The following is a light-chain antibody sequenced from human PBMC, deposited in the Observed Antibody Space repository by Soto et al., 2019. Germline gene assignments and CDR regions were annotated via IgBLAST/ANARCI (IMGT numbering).Light chain of an antibody. Sequence: EIVMTQSPATLSVSPGESATLSCRASQNIRSHLAWYQLRPGQAPRLLIYASSTRATGIPARFSGSGSGTEFTLTISSLQSEDFATYYCLQDYNYPWTFGQGTKVEIK. J-gene: IGKJ1*01. CDR1: QNIRSH. CDR3: LQDYNYPWT. CDR2: ASS. V-gene: IGKV3-15*01.